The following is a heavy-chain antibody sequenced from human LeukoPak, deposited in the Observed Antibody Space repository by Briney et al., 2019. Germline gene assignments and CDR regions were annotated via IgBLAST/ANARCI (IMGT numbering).Heavy chain of an antibody. V-gene: IGHV4-39*01. CDR3: ASPPSYYYETSGYSHDAFDL. D-gene: IGHD3-22*01. CDR1: GGPLSSNTYY. Sequence: SETLSLTCTVSGGPLSSNTYYWGRIRQPPGKGLEWIGSISHSGSAYYNPSLKSRVSISVDTSMTQMSLKLSSVTASDTAVYYCASPPSYYYETSGYSHDAFDLWGQGTMITVSS. CDR2: ISHSGSA. J-gene: IGHJ3*01.